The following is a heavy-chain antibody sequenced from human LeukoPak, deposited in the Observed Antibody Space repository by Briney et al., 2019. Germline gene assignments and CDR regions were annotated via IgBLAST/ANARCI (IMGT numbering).Heavy chain of an antibody. Sequence: SGGSLRLSCAASGFTFSSYAMSWVRQAPGKGLEWVSAISGSGGSTYYADSVKGRFTISRDNAKNSVYLQMNSLRAEDTAVYYCASSPGERGYSGYDYAWVYWGQGTLVTVSS. V-gene: IGHV3-23*01. CDR2: ISGSGGST. J-gene: IGHJ4*02. CDR3: ASSPGERGYSGYDYAWVY. D-gene: IGHD5-12*01. CDR1: GFTFSSYA.